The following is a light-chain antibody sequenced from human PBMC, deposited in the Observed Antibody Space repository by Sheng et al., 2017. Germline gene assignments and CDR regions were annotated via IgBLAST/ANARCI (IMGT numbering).Light chain of an antibody. Sequence: DIQLTQSPSTLSASVGDRVTITCRASQSVGKSLAWYQHIPGQAPRLLIYTASTLQSGVPPRFSGSGSGTQFTLTIDSLQPEDFATYYCQQLNGYLLTFGGGTKVEI. V-gene: IGKV1-5*03. CDR2: TAS. CDR3: QQLNGYLLT. CDR1: QSVGKS. J-gene: IGKJ4*01.